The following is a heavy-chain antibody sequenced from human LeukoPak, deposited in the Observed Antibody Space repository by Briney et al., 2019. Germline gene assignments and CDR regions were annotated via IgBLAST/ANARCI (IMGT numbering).Heavy chain of an antibody. Sequence: GGSLRPSCAASGFTVSSSFMSWVRQAPGKGLEWVSIIYSGGTTYYADSAKGRFTISRDNSKNTLYLQMNSLRAEDTAVYFCARDDRIGAAGTSDNWGQGTLVTVSS. D-gene: IGHD6-13*01. CDR2: IYSGGTT. CDR1: GFTVSSSF. CDR3: ARDDRIGAAGTSDN. J-gene: IGHJ4*02. V-gene: IGHV3-53*01.